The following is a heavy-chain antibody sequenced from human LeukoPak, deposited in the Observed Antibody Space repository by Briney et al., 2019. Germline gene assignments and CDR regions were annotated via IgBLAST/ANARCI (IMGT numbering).Heavy chain of an antibody. Sequence: SETLSLTCTVSGGSISSYYWSWIRQTPGKGLEWVGYIYYSGTTNYNPSLRSRVAISLDTSKNQFSLKLSSVTAADTAVYYCARGEPAFSSGWYTYYFDYWGQGTLVTVSS. CDR3: ARGEPAFSSGWYTYYFDY. CDR1: GGSISSYY. D-gene: IGHD6-19*01. CDR2: IYYSGTT. J-gene: IGHJ4*02. V-gene: IGHV4-59*01.